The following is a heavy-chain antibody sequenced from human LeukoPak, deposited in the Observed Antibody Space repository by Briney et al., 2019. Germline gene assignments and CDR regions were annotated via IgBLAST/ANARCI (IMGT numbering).Heavy chain of an antibody. J-gene: IGHJ4*02. D-gene: IGHD3-10*01. CDR3: ARVGYSSSGNYYNDRGAFDY. CDR1: GGSITSNNYY. Sequence: SETLSLTCTVSGGSITSNNYYWGWIRQPPGKGLEWIGYIYYSGSTNYNPSLKSRVTISVDTSKNQFSLKLSSVTAADTAVYYCARVGYSSSGNYYNDRGAFDYWGQGTLVTVSS. CDR2: IYYSGST. V-gene: IGHV4-61*05.